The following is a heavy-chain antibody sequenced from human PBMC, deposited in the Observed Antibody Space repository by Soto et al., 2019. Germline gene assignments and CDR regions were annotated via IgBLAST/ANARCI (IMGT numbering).Heavy chain of an antibody. D-gene: IGHD3-10*01. CDR2: TRNKANSYTT. J-gene: IGHJ4*02. Sequence: GGSLRLSCAASGFTFSDHYMDWVRQAPGKGLEWAGRTRNKANSYTTEYAASVKGRFTISRDDSKNSLYLQMNSLKTEDTALYYCVSVSGSYYYDSWGQGTLVTVSS. V-gene: IGHV3-72*01. CDR1: GFTFSDHY. CDR3: VSVSGSYYYDS.